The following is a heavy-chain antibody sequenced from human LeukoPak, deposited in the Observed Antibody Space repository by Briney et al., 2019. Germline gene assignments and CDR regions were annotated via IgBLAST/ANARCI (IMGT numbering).Heavy chain of an antibody. CDR3: ARERVNRSGSQFGY. CDR1: GYTFTGYY. CDR2: INPNSGGT. D-gene: IGHD1-26*01. J-gene: IGHJ4*02. Sequence: ASVKVSCKASGYTFTGYYMHWVRQAPGQGLEWMGWINPNSGGTNYAQKFQGRVTMTRDTSISTAYVELSRLRSDDTAVYYCARERVNRSGSQFGYWGQGTLVTVSS. V-gene: IGHV1-2*02.